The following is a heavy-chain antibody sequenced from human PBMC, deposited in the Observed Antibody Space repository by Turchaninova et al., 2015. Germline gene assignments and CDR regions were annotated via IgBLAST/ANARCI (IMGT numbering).Heavy chain of an antibody. CDR2: IYHSGTA. J-gene: IGHJ4*02. CDR1: GYSISNGHY. CDR3: ARVRTPGYFDL. Sequence: QVQLQESGPGLVKPSETLSLTCAVSGYSISNGHYWGCLRQSPGKGLGGIATIYHSGTAYYNPTLKSRVTISADTAKNQFSLNLNSVTAADTAMYYCARVRTPGYFDLWGQGTLVTVSS. D-gene: IGHD2-15*01. V-gene: IGHV4-38-2*01.